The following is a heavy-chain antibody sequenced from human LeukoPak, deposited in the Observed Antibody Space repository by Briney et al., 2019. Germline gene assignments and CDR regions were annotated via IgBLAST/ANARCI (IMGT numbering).Heavy chain of an antibody. J-gene: IGHJ4*02. CDR2: INHSGAT. CDR1: GDSIGSSSYY. V-gene: IGHV4-39*07. Sequence: PSETLSLTCTVSGDSIGSSSYYWGWIRQPPGKGLEWIGEINHSGATNYNPSLKSRVSISVDTSKNQFSLKLESVTVADTAVYYCARPLSVEVIAIAYWGRGTRVAVSS. D-gene: IGHD2-21*01. CDR3: ARPLSVEVIAIAY.